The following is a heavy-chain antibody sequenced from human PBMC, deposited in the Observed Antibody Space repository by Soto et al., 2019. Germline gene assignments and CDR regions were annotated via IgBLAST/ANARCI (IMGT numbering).Heavy chain of an antibody. CDR2: IWYDGSNK. V-gene: IGHV3-33*01. J-gene: IGHJ4*02. Sequence: GGSKILSCAASGLNFISYGRHWVRQATGKGLEWVAVIWYDGSNKYYADSVKGRFTISRDNSKNTLYLQMNSLRAEDTAVYYCARDSANIVATAIAAENDYWGQGTLVTVSS. CDR1: GLNFISYG. CDR3: ARDSANIVATAIAAENDY. D-gene: IGHD5-12*01.